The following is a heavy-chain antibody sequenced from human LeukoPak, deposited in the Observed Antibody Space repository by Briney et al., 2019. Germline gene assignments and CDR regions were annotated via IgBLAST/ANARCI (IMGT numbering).Heavy chain of an antibody. Sequence: ASVKVSCKASGYTFTSYGISWVRQAPGQGLEWMGWISAYNGNTNYAQKLQGRVTMTTDTSTSTAYMELRSLRSDDTAVYYCASWYYYDSSGSYYFDCWGQGTLVTVSS. CDR2: ISAYNGNT. J-gene: IGHJ4*02. CDR3: ASWYYYDSSGSYYFDC. D-gene: IGHD3-22*01. V-gene: IGHV1-18*01. CDR1: GYTFTSYG.